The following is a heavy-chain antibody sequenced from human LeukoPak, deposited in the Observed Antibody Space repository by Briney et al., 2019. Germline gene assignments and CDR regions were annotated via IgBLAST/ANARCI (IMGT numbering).Heavy chain of an antibody. CDR3: TRLSRYGNRWYYVDY. J-gene: IGHJ4*02. Sequence: GGSLRLSCAASGFTFSSYAMSWVRQAPGKGLEWVSAISGSGGSTYYADSVKGRFTISRDNSKNTLYLQMNSLKTEDTAVYYCTRLSRYGNRWYYVDYWGQGTLVTVSS. CDR1: GFTFSSYA. D-gene: IGHD6-13*01. CDR2: ISGSGGST. V-gene: IGHV3-23*01.